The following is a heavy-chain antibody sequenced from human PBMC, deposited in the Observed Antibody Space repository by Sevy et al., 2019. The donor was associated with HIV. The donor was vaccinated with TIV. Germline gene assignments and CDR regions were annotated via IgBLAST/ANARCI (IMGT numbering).Heavy chain of an antibody. J-gene: IGHJ4*02. Sequence: GGSMRLSCAASGFTFSTHAMHWVRQAQGTGLAWVAIISYDGNIEYYPDSVKGRFTISRDDSKNTLYLQMNSLRSEDTALYYCARDLGYESTGYLPLFDNWGQGTLVTVSS. CDR2: ISYDGNIE. D-gene: IGHD3-22*01. CDR3: ARDLGYESTGYLPLFDN. CDR1: GFTFSTHA. V-gene: IGHV3-30-3*01.